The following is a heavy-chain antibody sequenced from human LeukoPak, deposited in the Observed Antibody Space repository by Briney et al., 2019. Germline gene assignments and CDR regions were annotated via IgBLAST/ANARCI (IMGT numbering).Heavy chain of an antibody. D-gene: IGHD2-2*01. J-gene: IGHJ4*02. CDR3: AAGSTRQ. CDR1: GFTFSSYE. Sequence: GGSLRLSCTASGFTFSSYEMNWVRQAPGKGLEWISYISSSGSDTYYADSVKGRFTISRHNAQNSLYLQMNNLRAQDTAVYYCAAGSTRQGGQGTLDSVSS. V-gene: IGHV3-48*03. CDR2: ISSSGSDT.